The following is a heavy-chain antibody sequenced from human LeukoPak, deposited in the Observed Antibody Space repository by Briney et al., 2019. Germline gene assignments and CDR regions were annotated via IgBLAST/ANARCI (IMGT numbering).Heavy chain of an antibody. CDR1: GGSITGYH. CDR3: VSPRGFSYGYFDY. V-gene: IGHV4-4*08. J-gene: IGHJ4*02. D-gene: IGHD5-18*01. Sequence: SETLSLTCTVSGGSITGYHWSWIRQPPGKGLEWIGYIYSSETTEYKPSLKSRVTISADTSKNQFSLTLGSVSATDTAVYYCVSPRGFSYGYFDYWGQGTLVTVSS. CDR2: IYSSETT.